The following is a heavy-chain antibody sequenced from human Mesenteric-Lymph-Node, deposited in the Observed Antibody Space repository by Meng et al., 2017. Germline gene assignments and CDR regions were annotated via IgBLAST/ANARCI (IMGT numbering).Heavy chain of an antibody. V-gene: IGHV1-69*13. CDR2: IIPIFGIA. D-gene: IGHD1-1*01. Sequence: SVKVSCKASGGTFSSYAISWVRQAPGQGLEWMGGIIPIFGIANYAQKFQGRVTITADESTSTAYMELSSLRSEDTAVYYCGGTSRRDYYYYYGMDVWGQGTTVTVSS. J-gene: IGHJ6*02. CDR1: GGTFSSYA. CDR3: GGTSRRDYYYYYGMDV.